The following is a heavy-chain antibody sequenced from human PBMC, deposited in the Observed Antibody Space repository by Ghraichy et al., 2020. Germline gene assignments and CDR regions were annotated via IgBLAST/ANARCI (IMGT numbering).Heavy chain of an antibody. CDR1: GYTFTSYY. J-gene: IGHJ5*02. Sequence: ASVKVSCKASGYTFTSYYMHWVRQAPGQGLEWMGIINPSGGSTSYAQKFQDRVTMTRDTSTSTVYMELSSLRSEDTAVYYCARGGPPGFCSGGSCYDSNWFDPWGQGTLVTVSS. D-gene: IGHD2-15*01. CDR2: INPSGGST. CDR3: ARGGPPGFCSGGSCYDSNWFDP. V-gene: IGHV1-46*01.